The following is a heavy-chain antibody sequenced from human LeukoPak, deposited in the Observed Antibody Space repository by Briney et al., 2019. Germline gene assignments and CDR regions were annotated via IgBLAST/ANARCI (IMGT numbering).Heavy chain of an antibody. J-gene: IGHJ5*02. Sequence: ASVKVSCKASGGTFSNYAITWVRQAPGQGLEWMGGIIPIFGTANYAQKFQGRVSLTTDESATTAYMELSSLGSEDTAVYYCARDLSVAVDNWFDPWGQETLVTVSS. CDR3: ARDLSVAVDNWFDP. D-gene: IGHD6-19*01. CDR1: GGTFSNYA. CDR2: IIPIFGTA. V-gene: IGHV1-69*05.